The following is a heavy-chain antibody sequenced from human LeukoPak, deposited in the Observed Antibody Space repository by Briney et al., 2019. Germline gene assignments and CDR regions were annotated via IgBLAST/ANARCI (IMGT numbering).Heavy chain of an antibody. J-gene: IGHJ4*02. CDR3: ATRPYCSSTSCYPEGYFDY. CDR2: IYHSGST. Sequence: SETLSLTCTVSGYSISSGYYWGWIRQPPGKGLEWIGSIYHSGSTYYNPSLKSRVTISVDTSKNQFSLKLSSVTAADTAVYYCATRPYCSSTSCYPEGYFDYWGQGTLVTVSS. CDR1: GYSISSGYY. V-gene: IGHV4-38-2*02. D-gene: IGHD2-2*01.